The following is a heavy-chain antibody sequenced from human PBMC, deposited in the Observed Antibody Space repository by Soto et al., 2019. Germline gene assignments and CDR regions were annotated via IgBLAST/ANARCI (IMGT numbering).Heavy chain of an antibody. V-gene: IGHV1-18*01. J-gene: IGHJ4*02. D-gene: IGHD3-3*01. CDR2: ISAYNGNT. CDR1: GYTFTSYG. Sequence: QVQLVQSGAEVKKPGASVKVSCKASGYTFTSYGISWVRQAPGQGLEWMGWISAYNGNTNYAQKLQGRVTMTTDTSTRHAYMERRSLRADDTAVYYCASPGVGSGYSHYWGQGTLVTVSS. CDR3: ASPGVGSGYSHY.